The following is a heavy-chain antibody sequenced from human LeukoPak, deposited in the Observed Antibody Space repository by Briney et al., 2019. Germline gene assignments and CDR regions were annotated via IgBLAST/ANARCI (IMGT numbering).Heavy chain of an antibody. Sequence: ASVKVSCKASGYTFTGYYMHWVRQAPGQGLEWMGRINPNSGGTNYAQKFQGRVTMTRDTPISTAYMELSRLRSDDTAVYYCARGTRRYCSGGSCYRYWGQGTLVTVSS. CDR1: GYTFTGYY. D-gene: IGHD2-15*01. CDR2: INPNSGGT. J-gene: IGHJ4*02. CDR3: ARGTRRYCSGGSCYRY. V-gene: IGHV1-2*06.